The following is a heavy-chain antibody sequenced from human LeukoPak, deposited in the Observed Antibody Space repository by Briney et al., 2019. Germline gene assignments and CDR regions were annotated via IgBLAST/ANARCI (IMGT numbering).Heavy chain of an antibody. J-gene: IGHJ4*02. Sequence: SVKVSCKASGYTFTSYGISWVRQAPGQGLEWMGGIIPIFGTANYAQKFQGRVTITADESTSTAYMELSSLRSEDTAVYYCARDRTIFGVSHWGQGTLVTVSS. CDR3: ARDRTIFGVSH. V-gene: IGHV1-69*13. CDR1: GYTFTSYG. D-gene: IGHD3-3*01. CDR2: IIPIFGTA.